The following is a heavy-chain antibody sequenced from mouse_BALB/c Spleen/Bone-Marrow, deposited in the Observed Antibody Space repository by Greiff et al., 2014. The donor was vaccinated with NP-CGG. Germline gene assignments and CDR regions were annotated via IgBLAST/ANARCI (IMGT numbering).Heavy chain of an antibody. J-gene: IGHJ2*01. CDR3: AREANWNFDY. CDR1: GYTFTSYY. Sequence: QVQLKHSGPELVKPGASVRISCKAAGYTFTSYYIHWVKQRPGQGLEWIGWIYPGNVNTKYNEKFKGKATLTADKSSSTAYFLLSSLTSEGSAVYFCAREANWNFDYWGQGTTLTVSS. D-gene: IGHD4-1*01. V-gene: IGHV1S56*01. CDR2: IYPGNVNT.